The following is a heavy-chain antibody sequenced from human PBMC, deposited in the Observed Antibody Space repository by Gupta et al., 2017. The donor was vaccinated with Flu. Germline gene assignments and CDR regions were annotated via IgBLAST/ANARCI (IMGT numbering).Heavy chain of an antibody. J-gene: IGHJ5*02. D-gene: IGHD5-12*01. CDR1: GGSISSRNW. V-gene: IGHV4-4*02. CDR3: ARVQRAIVDTINYYWFDP. Sequence: QLQLQESGPGLVKPAGTLSLTCSVSGGSISSRNWWSWVRQPPGKGLEWIGEIYHSGSTNYNPSLKSRVTISVDKSKNQFALKLSSVTAADTAGYYCARVQRAIVDTINYYWFDPGGQGTLVTVSS. CDR2: IYHSGST.